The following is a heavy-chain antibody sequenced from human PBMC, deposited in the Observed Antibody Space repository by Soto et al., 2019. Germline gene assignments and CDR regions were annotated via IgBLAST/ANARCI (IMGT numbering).Heavy chain of an antibody. V-gene: IGHV2-5*01. J-gene: IGHJ4*02. CDR1: GFSLTTSGAG. CDR2: IYWNDDK. Sequence: SGPTLVNPTQTLTLTCTFSGFSLTTSGAGVGWIRPPPGKALEWLALIYWNDDKRYSPSLKSRLTITKDTSKNQVVLTMTNMDPVDTATYYCAASLRFGELLGPPGEYYFDYWGQGTLVTVSS. D-gene: IGHD3-10*01. CDR3: AASLRFGELLGPPGEYYFDY.